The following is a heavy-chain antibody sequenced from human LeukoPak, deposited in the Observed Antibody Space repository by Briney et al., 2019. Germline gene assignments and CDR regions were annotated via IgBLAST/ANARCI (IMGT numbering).Heavy chain of an antibody. J-gene: IGHJ6*03. CDR3: VGVLLYFYPCNHYSYYLVV. CDR2: IYYSGST. Sequence: SETLSLTCTVSGGSIISSSWYWGWIRQPPGKGLEWVGSIYYSGSTYYNPSLKSRVTISVDTSKNQFSLKLSSVTASDTAVYSCVGVLLYFYPCNHYSYYLVVWGKGTTVTVSS. V-gene: IGHV4-39*01. D-gene: IGHD3-9*01. CDR1: GGSIISSSWY.